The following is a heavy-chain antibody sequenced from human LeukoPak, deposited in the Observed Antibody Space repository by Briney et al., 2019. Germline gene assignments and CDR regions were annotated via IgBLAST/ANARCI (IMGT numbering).Heavy chain of an antibody. CDR2: INSDGSST. Sequence: PGGTLRLSCGASGFTFSSCWMHWVPQARGKGLVWVSRINSDGSSTIYADAVEGRFTISPDTPKNPLYLQMNSLRAEDTAVYYCARELGSSGWDAFDIWGQGTMVTVSS. CDR3: ARELGSSGWDAFDI. D-gene: IGHD3-22*01. J-gene: IGHJ3*02. V-gene: IGHV3-74*01. CDR1: GFTFSSCW.